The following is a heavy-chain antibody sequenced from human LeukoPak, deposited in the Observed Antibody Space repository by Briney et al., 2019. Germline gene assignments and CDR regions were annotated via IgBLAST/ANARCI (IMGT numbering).Heavy chain of an antibody. CDR1: GGSFSGYY. CDR3: ASARAENDSSGYQNWFDP. Sequence: SETLSLTCAVYGGSFSGYYWSWIRQPPGKGLEWIGEIKHSGSTNYNPSLKSRVTISVDTSKNQFSLKLSSVTAADTAVYYCASARAENDSSGYQNWFDPWGQGTLVTVSS. J-gene: IGHJ5*02. D-gene: IGHD3-22*01. V-gene: IGHV4-34*01. CDR2: IKHSGST.